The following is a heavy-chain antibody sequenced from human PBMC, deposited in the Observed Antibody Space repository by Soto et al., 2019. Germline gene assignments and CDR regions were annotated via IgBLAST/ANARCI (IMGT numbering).Heavy chain of an antibody. Sequence: DVQLVESGGGLIQPGESLRLSCAAFGLTISGKKYVAWVRQAPGKGLEWVSALYDVDGSFYADSVTGRFTTSSDSSKPLDYLQLKALKPDAPAVNYCAPWPEREHALEVWGQGT. V-gene: IGHV3-53*01. D-gene: IGHD1-1*01. CDR3: APWPEREHALEV. CDR1: GLTISGKKY. CDR2: LYDVDGS. J-gene: IGHJ3*01.